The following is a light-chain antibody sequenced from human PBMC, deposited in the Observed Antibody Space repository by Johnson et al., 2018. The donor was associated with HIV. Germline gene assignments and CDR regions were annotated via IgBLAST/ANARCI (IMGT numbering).Light chain of an antibody. V-gene: IGLV1-51*01. CDR2: DNN. Sequence: QSILTQPPSVSAASGQKVDISCSGSSSNIENNYLSWYQQLPHTAPKLLISDNNKRPSGIPDRFSGSKSGATATLDITGLQTGDEADYYCGTWDTSLNVDVFGTWTKVTVL. J-gene: IGLJ1*01. CDR3: GTWDTSLNVDV. CDR1: SSNIENNY.